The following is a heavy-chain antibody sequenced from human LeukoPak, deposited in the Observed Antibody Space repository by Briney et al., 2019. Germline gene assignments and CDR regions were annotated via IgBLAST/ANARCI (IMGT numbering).Heavy chain of an antibody. Sequence: GGSLRLSCAASGFTFSGSAMHWVRQASGKGLEWVGRIRSKANNYATAYAASVKGRFTISRDDSKNTAYLQMNSPKTEDTAVYYCITRYQLGGNYYEYWGQGTLVTVSS. V-gene: IGHV3-73*01. CDR2: IRSKANNYAT. D-gene: IGHD1-26*01. J-gene: IGHJ4*02. CDR1: GFTFSGSA. CDR3: ITRYQLGGNYYEY.